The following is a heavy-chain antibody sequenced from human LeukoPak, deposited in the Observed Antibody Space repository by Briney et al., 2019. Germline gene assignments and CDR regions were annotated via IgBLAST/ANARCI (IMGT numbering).Heavy chain of an antibody. J-gene: IGHJ4*02. V-gene: IGHV3-30*02. CDR1: GLTYG. CDR3: ATDFWLYNSHAT. CDR2: VQNNGNDK. D-gene: IGHD5-24*01. Sequence: PGGSLRLSCATSGLTYGIHWVRQAPGKGLEWVSFVQNNGNDKYYADSVKGRFSVSRDSSKSTVYLQMNSLRLEDTAVYYCATDFWLYNSHATWGQGTLVTVSS.